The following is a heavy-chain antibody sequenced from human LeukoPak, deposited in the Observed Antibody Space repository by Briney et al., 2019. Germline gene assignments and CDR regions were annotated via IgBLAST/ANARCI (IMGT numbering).Heavy chain of an antibody. V-gene: IGHV4-34*01. D-gene: IGHD3-22*01. J-gene: IGHJ5*02. CDR1: GGSLSDYY. Sequence: SETLSLTCAVYGGSLSDYYWRWIRQPPGKGLEWIGEINHSGSTNYNPSLKSRVTISVDTSKNQFSLKLSSVTTADTAVYYCARGRLSYYYDSRGWFDPWGQGTLVTVSS. CDR2: INHSGST. CDR3: ARGRLSYYYDSRGWFDP.